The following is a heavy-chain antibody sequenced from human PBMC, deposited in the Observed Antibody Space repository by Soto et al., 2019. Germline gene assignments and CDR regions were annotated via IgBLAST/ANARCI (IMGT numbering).Heavy chain of an antibody. J-gene: IGHJ4*02. V-gene: IGHV3-30-3*01. CDR1: GFTFSNYA. CDR3: AREPAYYYDSSGYSVPFGY. CDR2: ISYDGSNK. D-gene: IGHD3-22*01. Sequence: QVQLVESGGGVVQPGRSLRLSCAASGFTFSNYAMHWVRQAPGKGLEWVAVISYDGSNKYYADSVKGRFTISRDNSKNTLFLQMNSLRVEDTAVYYCAREPAYYYDSSGYSVPFGYWGQGTLVTVSS.